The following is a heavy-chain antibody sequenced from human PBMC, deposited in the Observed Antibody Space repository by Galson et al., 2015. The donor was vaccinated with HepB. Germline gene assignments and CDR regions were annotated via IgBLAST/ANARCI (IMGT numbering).Heavy chain of an antibody. D-gene: IGHD1-26*01. J-gene: IGHJ6*02. Sequence: SLRLSCAASGFTFSSYAMHWVRQAPGKGLEWVAVISYDGSNKYYADSVKGRFTISRDNSKNTLYLQMNSLRAEDTAVYYCARVIFSSNPTHSGSYFLYYYYGMDVWGQGTTVTVSS. CDR3: ARVIFSSNPTHSGSYFLYYYYGMDV. CDR2: ISYDGSNK. CDR1: GFTFSSYA. V-gene: IGHV3-30*04.